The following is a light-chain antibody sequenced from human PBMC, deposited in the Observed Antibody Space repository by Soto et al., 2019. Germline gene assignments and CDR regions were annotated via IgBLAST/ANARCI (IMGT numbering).Light chain of an antibody. V-gene: IGKV1-5*01. CDR3: LRYNALCQT. CDR2: DAS. CDR1: QNINSW. J-gene: IGKJ1*01. Sequence: GDRVTITCRASQNINSWLAWYQQKPGEAPKVLIFDASSLQSGVPSRFSGSGSGTEFTLTIGSLQPEDFATYYCLRYNALCQTFGQGTKVEV.